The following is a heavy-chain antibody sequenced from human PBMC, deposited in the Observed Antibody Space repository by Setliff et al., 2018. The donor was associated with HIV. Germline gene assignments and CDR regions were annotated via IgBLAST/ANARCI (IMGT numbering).Heavy chain of an antibody. V-gene: IGHV4-34*01. Sequence: SETLSLTCAVYGGSFSDYYWSWIRQPPGKGLEWIGEINHSGTTNYNSSLKSRVTMSVDTPKNQFSLTLSSVTAADTAVYYCARQNIAAYWFDPWGQGTLVTVSS. J-gene: IGHJ5*02. CDR1: GGSFSDYY. CDR3: ARQNIAAYWFDP. CDR2: INHSGTT. D-gene: IGHD6-13*01.